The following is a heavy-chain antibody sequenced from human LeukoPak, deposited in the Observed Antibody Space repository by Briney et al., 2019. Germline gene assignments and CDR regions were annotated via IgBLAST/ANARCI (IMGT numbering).Heavy chain of an antibody. CDR2: ISSDGRIT. CDR3: AKLRRVVVPAAAIS. V-gene: IGHV3-64*01. CDR1: GYTFSSYA. Sequence: GGSLRLSCEGSGYTFSSYAMHWVRQAPGKGLEYVAAISSDGRITYYANFVKGRFTISRDNSKNTLYLQMNSLRAEDTAVYYCAKLRRVVVPAAAISWGQGTLVTVSS. J-gene: IGHJ4*02. D-gene: IGHD2-2*01.